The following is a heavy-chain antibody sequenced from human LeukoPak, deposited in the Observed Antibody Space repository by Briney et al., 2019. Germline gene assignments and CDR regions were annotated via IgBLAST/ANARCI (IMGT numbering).Heavy chain of an antibody. CDR3: ARETGVYYFDY. CDR2: IYSGGST. CDR1: GFTDSSNY. J-gene: IGHJ4*02. V-gene: IGHV3-66*01. Sequence: GGSLRLSCAASGFTDSSNYMSWVRQAPGKGLEWVSVIYSGGSTYYAASVKGRFTISRDNSKNTLYLQMNSLRAEDTAVYYCARETGVYYFDYWGQGTLVTVSS. D-gene: IGHD1-1*01.